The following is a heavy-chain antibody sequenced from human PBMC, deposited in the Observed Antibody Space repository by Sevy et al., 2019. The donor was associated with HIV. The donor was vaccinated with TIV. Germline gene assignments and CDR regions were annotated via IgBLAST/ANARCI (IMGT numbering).Heavy chain of an antibody. D-gene: IGHD3-10*01. Sequence: KQSQTLSLTCAISGDSVSSNSAAWNWIRQSPSRGLEWLGRTYYRSKWYNDYAVSVKSRITINPDTSKNQFSLQLNSVTPEDTAVYYCARGDYYGSGTYYKGYYHYGMDVWGQGTTVTVSS. V-gene: IGHV6-1*01. CDR1: GDSVSSNSAA. CDR2: TYYRSKWYN. CDR3: ARGDYYGSGTYYKGYYHYGMDV. J-gene: IGHJ6*02.